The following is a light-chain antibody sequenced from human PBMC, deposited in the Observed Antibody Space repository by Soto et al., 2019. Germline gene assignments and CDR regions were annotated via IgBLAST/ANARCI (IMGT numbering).Light chain of an antibody. CDR3: CSYTTTSTFV. CDR2: EVL. CDR1: SSDVGCYNY. Sequence: QSALTQPASVSGSPGQSITISCTGTSSDVGCYNYVSWYQQHPGKVPKLMIYEVLRRPSGISDRFSGSKSGNTASLTISGLQAEDEADYYGCSYTTTSTFVFGGGTKVTVL. J-gene: IGLJ2*01. V-gene: IGLV2-14*03.